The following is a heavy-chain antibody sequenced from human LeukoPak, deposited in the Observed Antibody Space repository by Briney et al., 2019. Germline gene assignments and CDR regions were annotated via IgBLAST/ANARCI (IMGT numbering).Heavy chain of an antibody. V-gene: IGHV3-30*04. D-gene: IGHD4-17*01. CDR3: AREDGDYYFDY. Sequence: RGSLRLSCAASGFTFSSYAMHWVRQAPGKGLEWVAVISYDGSNKYYADSVKGRFTISRDNSKNTLYLQMNSLRAEDTAVYYCAREDGDYYFDYWGQGTLVTVSS. J-gene: IGHJ4*02. CDR2: ISYDGSNK. CDR1: GFTFSSYA.